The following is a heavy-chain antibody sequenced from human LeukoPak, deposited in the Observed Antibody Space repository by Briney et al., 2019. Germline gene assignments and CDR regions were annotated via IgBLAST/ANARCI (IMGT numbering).Heavy chain of an antibody. Sequence: ASVKVSCKASGGTFSSYAISWVRQAPGQGLEWMGGIIPIFGTANYAQKFQGRVTITTDESTSTAYMELSSLRSEDTAVYYCARDDCSSTSCYFDPPYYYMDVWGKGTTVTVSS. J-gene: IGHJ6*03. D-gene: IGHD2-2*01. CDR1: GGTFSSYA. V-gene: IGHV1-69*05. CDR2: IIPIFGTA. CDR3: ARDDCSSTSCYFDPPYYYMDV.